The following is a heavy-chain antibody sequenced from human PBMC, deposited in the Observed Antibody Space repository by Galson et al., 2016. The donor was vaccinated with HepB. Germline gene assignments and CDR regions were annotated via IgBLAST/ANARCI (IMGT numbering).Heavy chain of an antibody. CDR2: IIPMLGLT. V-gene: IGHV1-69*04. D-gene: IGHD3-16*01. Sequence: SGGTFSSYTISWVRQAPRQGLEWMGRIIPMLGLTTYAQKFQGRVTIIADKLTRTAYMELNSLRSEDTGVYYCTRDLGEMWGYYYMDVWGKGTTVTVSS. CDR1: GGTFSSYT. CDR3: TRDLGEMWGYYYMDV. J-gene: IGHJ6*03.